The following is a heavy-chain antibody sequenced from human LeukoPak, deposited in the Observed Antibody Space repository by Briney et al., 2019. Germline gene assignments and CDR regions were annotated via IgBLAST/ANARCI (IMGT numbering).Heavy chain of an antibody. Sequence: PGGSLRLSCAASGFTFSSYGMNWVRQAPGKGLEWVSTISGSGGFTYYADSVKGRFTISRDNSKNTLYLQMNSLRAEDTAVYYCAKGKYFDWLQDWFDPWGQGTLVTVSS. V-gene: IGHV3-23*01. CDR2: ISGSGGFT. CDR3: AKGKYFDWLQDWFDP. CDR1: GFTFSSYG. D-gene: IGHD3-9*01. J-gene: IGHJ5*02.